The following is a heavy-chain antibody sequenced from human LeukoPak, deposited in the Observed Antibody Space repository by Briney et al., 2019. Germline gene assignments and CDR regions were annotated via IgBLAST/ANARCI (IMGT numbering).Heavy chain of an antibody. CDR2: INPSGGST. J-gene: IGHJ5*02. CDR3: ARGYCSGGSCYSWFDP. D-gene: IGHD2-15*01. Sequence: ASVKVSCKASGYTFTSYYMHWVRQAPGQGLEWMGIINPSGGSTSYAQKFQGRVTMTWDTSTSTVYMELSSLRSEDTAVYYCARGYCSGGSCYSWFDPWGQGTLVTVSS. V-gene: IGHV1-46*01. CDR1: GYTFTSYY.